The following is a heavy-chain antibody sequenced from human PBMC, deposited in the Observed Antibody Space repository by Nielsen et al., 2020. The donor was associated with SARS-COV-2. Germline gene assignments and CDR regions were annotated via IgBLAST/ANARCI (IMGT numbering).Heavy chain of an antibody. D-gene: IGHD3-10*01. CDR3: ARNFYGSGSYPFDP. Sequence: GESLKISCAASGFTFSDYWMSWVRQAPGKGLEWVANIHQDGGETRYADSVKGRFTISRDNAKKSLYLQMNSLRAEDTAMYYCARNFYGSGSYPFDPWGQGTLVTVSS. V-gene: IGHV3-7*03. CDR1: GFTFSDYW. CDR2: IHQDGGET. J-gene: IGHJ5*02.